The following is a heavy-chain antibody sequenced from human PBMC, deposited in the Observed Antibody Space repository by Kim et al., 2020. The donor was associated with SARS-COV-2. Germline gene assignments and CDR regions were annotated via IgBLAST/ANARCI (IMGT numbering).Heavy chain of an antibody. J-gene: IGHJ2*01. V-gene: IGHV4-59*08. CDR3: ARHNNWYFDL. CDR2: IYYSGST. Sequence: SETLSLTCTVSGGSISSYYWSWIRQPPGKGLEWIGYIYYSGSTNYNPSLKSRVTISVDTSKNQFSLKLSSVTAADTAVYYCARHNNWYFDLWGRGTLVTVSS. CDR1: GGSISSYY.